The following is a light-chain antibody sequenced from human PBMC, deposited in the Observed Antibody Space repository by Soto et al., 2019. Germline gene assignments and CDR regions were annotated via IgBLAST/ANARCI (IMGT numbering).Light chain of an antibody. CDR1: QSVSGN. Sequence: ETVMTQSPATLSVSPGERAILSCRASQSVSGNLAWYQQKPGQAPRLLIYAASSRAAGIPPRFSGSGSGTEFTLTISSLQSEDFAVYYCQQYNNWPPYTFGPGTKLEIK. V-gene: IGKV3-15*01. CDR2: AAS. CDR3: QQYNNWPPYT. J-gene: IGKJ2*01.